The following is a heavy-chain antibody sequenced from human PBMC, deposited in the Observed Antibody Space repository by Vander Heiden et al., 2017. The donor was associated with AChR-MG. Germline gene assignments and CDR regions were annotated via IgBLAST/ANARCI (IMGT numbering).Heavy chain of an antibody. Sequence: QVQLVQSGAEVQKPGSSVKVSCKASGSTFSSYDISWVRQAPGQGLERMGGIIPIFGTANYGQKFQGRVTITADKTTSTAYMELSSLRSEDTAVYYCARGSTYYYDSSGYYCDYWGQGTLVTVSS. CDR2: IIPIFGTA. D-gene: IGHD3-22*01. J-gene: IGHJ4*02. V-gene: IGHV1-69*06. CDR1: GSTFSSYD. CDR3: ARGSTYYYDSSGYYCDY.